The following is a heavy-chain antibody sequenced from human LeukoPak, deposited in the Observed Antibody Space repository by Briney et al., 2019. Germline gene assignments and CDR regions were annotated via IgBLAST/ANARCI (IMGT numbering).Heavy chain of an antibody. V-gene: IGHV2-5*01. CDR2: IYWNDDK. J-gene: IGHJ4*02. CDR1: GFSLSTSGVG. Sequence: SGPTLLHPTQTLTLTCTFSGFSLSTSGVGVGWIRQPPGKALEWLALIYWNDDKRYSPSLKSRLTITKDTSKNQVVLTMTNMDPVDTATYYCAHRIWGAPGGYWGQGTLVTVSS. D-gene: IGHD7-27*01. CDR3: AHRIWGAPGGY.